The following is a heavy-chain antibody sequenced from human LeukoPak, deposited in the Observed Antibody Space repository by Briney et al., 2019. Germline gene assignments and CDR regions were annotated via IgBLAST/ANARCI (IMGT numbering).Heavy chain of an antibody. J-gene: IGHJ4*02. Sequence: GGSLRLSCAASGFTVSSNYMSWVRQTPGKGLEWVSVIYSGGSTYYADSVKGRFAISRDNSKSTLYLQMNSLRAEDTAVYYCARDFLEWFGYWGQGTLVTVS. CDR2: IYSGGST. CDR1: GFTVSSNY. CDR3: ARDFLEWFGY. D-gene: IGHD3-3*01. V-gene: IGHV3-53*01.